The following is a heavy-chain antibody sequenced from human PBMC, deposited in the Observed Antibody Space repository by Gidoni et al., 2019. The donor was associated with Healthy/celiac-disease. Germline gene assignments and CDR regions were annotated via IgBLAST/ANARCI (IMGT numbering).Heavy chain of an antibody. CDR3: ASTSTYYYYYGMDV. V-gene: IGHV3-53*01. CDR1: GFPVSSNY. J-gene: IGHJ6*02. CDR2: IYSGGST. Sequence: EVTLVESGGGLISPGGSLRISRAAFGFPVSSNYMRGVRPAPGKGLEWVSVIYSGGSTYYADSVKGRFTISRDNSKNTLYLQMNSLRAEDTAVYYCASTSTYYYYYGMDVWGQGTTVTVSS.